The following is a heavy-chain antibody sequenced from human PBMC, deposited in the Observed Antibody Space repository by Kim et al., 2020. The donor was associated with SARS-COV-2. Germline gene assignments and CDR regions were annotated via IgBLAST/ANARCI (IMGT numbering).Heavy chain of an antibody. D-gene: IGHD3-22*01. V-gene: IGHV3-11*04. CDR2: ISSSGSTI. CDR3: ARDASHYYDSSGLLDD. J-gene: IGHJ4*02. Sequence: GGSLRLSCAASGFTFSDYYMSWIRQAPGKGLEWVSYISSSGSTIYYADSVKGRFTISRDNAKNSLYLQMNSLRAEDTAVYYCARDASHYYDSSGLLDDWGQGTLVTVSS. CDR1: GFTFSDYY.